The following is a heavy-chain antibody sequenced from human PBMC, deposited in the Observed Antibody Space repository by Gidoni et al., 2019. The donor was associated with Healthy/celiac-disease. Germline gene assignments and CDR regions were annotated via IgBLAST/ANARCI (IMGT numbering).Heavy chain of an antibody. CDR1: GFTLSTYA. CDR2: RAYDGSHT. D-gene: IGHD2-21*01. Sequence: QVQLVESGGGVVQPGRSVRLSCAASGFTLSTYAMTWVRQAPGKGLEWVAIRAYDGSHTYYADSVKGRFTISRDNSKNALYLQMNSLRAEDTALYYCARDLSYSFDYWGQGTLVTVSS. V-gene: IGHV3-30-3*01. CDR3: ARDLSYSFDY. J-gene: IGHJ4*02.